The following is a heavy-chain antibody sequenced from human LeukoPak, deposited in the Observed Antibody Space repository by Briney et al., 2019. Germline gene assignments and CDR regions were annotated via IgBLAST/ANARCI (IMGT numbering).Heavy chain of an antibody. V-gene: IGHV1-18*04. CDR2: ISANNGDT. J-gene: IGHJ4*02. D-gene: IGHD3-10*01. Sequence: ASVKVSCKTSGFTVTRYGISWMRQAPGQGLEWMAWISANNGDTHYAQRLQGRVTLTTDTSTGTAYMEVRSLRSDDTAVYYCARKGMGSPLDFWGQGTLVTVSS. CDR3: ARKGMGSPLDF. CDR1: GFTVTRYG.